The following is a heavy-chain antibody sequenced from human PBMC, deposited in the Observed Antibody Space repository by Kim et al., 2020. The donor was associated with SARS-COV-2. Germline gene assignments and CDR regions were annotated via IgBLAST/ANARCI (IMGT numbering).Heavy chain of an antibody. Sequence: YSPPFQGQVTISADKSISTAYLQWSSLKASDTAMYYCARQRGYYYYYMDVWGKGTTVTVSS. J-gene: IGHJ6*03. CDR3: ARQRGYYYYYMDV. V-gene: IGHV5-51*01.